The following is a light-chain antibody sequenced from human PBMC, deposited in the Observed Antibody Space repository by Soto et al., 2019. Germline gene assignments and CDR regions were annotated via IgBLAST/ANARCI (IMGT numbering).Light chain of an antibody. CDR1: QSVSRSY. Sequence: EIVLTQSPGTLSLSPGERATLSCRASQSVSRSYLAWYQQTPGQPPSLLSYATSSRATGIPDRFSGSGSGTDFTLTISRLEPEDVAVYYCQQYGSSPYTFGQGTKLEIK. CDR3: QQYGSSPYT. V-gene: IGKV3-20*01. CDR2: ATS. J-gene: IGKJ2*01.